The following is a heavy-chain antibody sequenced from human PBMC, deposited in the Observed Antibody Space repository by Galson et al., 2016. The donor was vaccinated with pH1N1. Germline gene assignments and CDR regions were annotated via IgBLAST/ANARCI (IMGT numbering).Heavy chain of an antibody. CDR2: IDLGDSHT. Sequence: QSGAEVKKPGESLKISCEGFGYSLTNYWIVWVRQVPGQGLEWMGIIDLGDSHTSYSTSFQGQVTISADKSISTAYLERSGLKASDTATYYCASTRPEFRYFDWQKPHSFDYWGQGTLVTVSS. CDR1: GYSLTNYW. CDR3: ASTRPEFRYFDWQKPHSFDY. V-gene: IGHV5-51*01. J-gene: IGHJ4*02. D-gene: IGHD3-9*01.